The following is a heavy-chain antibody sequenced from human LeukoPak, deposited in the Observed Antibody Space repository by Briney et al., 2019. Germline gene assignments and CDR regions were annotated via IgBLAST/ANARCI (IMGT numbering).Heavy chain of an antibody. V-gene: IGHV5-51*01. Sequence: GESLKISCKGSGYSFSTYWIGWVRQMPGEGLEWMGTIYPDDSDTRYSPSFQGQVTISADKSISTAYLQWSSLKASDTAMYYCARHREGYCTGDSCYGGDYWGQGTLVTVSS. CDR2: IYPDDSDT. CDR1: GYSFSTYW. CDR3: ARHREGYCTGDSCYGGDY. D-gene: IGHD2-15*01. J-gene: IGHJ4*02.